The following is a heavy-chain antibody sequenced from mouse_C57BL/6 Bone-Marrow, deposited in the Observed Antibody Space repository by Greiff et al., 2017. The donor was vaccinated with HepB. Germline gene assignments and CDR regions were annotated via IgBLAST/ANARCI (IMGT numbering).Heavy chain of an antibody. Sequence: EVKLVESGGGLVKPGGSLKLSCAASGFTFSSYDMSWVRQTPEKRLEWVATISDGGSYTYYPDNVKGRFTISRDNAKNKLYLQMSHLKSEDTAMYYCARGRWEYFDYWGQGTTLTVSS. CDR2: ISDGGSYT. CDR1: GFTFSSYD. V-gene: IGHV5-4*03. J-gene: IGHJ2*01. CDR3: ARGRWEYFDY. D-gene: IGHD4-1*01.